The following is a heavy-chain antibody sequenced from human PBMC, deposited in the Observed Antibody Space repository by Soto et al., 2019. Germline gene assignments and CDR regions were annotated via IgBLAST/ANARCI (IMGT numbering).Heavy chain of an antibody. CDR2: IVPIVDTA. CDR3: ARASVSGRRFDY. V-gene: IGHV1-69*13. J-gene: IGHJ4*01. Sequence: ASVKVSCKASGYTFTRSGISWVRQAPGQGLEWMGGIVPIVDTATYAQKFQGRVTITADESTSTAYIELSRLRSDDTAVYYCARASVSGRRFDYWG. D-gene: IGHD6-19*01. CDR1: GYTFTRSG.